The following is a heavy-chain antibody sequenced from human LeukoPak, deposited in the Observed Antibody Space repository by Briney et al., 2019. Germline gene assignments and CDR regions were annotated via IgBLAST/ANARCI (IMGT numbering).Heavy chain of an antibody. D-gene: IGHD3-10*01. CDR2: IDIGGST. V-gene: IGHV4-4*07. CDR3: ARAYGSGSWFDP. CDR1: GRSISRYY. J-gene: IGHJ5*02. Sequence: SETLSLTCTASGRSISRYYWSWIRQSAGKGREWIGRIDIGGSTNYNPSLKSRVTMSIDKSKNQFSLKLRSVTAADTAVYFCARAYGSGSWFDPWGQGTLVTVFS.